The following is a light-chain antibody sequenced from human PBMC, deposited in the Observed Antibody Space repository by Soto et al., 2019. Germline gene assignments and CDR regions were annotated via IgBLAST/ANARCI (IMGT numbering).Light chain of an antibody. CDR1: SSDVGGYNY. J-gene: IGLJ2*01. CDR2: EVS. V-gene: IGLV2-8*01. Sequence: QSVLTQPPSASGCPGQSVTISCTGTSSDVGGYNYVSWYQQHPGKAPXLMIYEVSKRPSGVPXRFXGSKSGNTAXLTVSGLQAEDEADYYCSSYAGSNNVVFGGGTKVTVL. CDR3: SSYAGSNNVV.